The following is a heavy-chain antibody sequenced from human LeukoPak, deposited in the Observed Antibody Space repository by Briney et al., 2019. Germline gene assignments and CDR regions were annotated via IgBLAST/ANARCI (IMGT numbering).Heavy chain of an antibody. Sequence: GASLRLSCAASVFTFSSYAMSWVRQAPGKGLEWVSAISGSGGSTYYADSVKGRFTISRDNSKNTLYLQMNSLRAEDTAVYYCAKVTGIAAAVSNWFDPWGQGTLVTVSS. D-gene: IGHD6-13*01. CDR2: ISGSGGST. J-gene: IGHJ5*02. V-gene: IGHV3-23*01. CDR1: VFTFSSYA. CDR3: AKVTGIAAAVSNWFDP.